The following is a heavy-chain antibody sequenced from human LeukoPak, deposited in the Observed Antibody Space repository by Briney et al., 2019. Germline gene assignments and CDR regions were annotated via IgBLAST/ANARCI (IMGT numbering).Heavy chain of an antibody. V-gene: IGHV1-18*01. CDR2: ISAYNGNT. D-gene: IGHD6-19*01. CDR3: ARGNFLGIAVAGTMCDY. CDR1: GYTFTSYG. J-gene: IGHJ4*02. Sequence: GASVKVSCKASGYTFTSYGISWVRQAPGQGLEWMGWISAYNGNTNYAQKLQGRVTMTTDTSTSTAYMELRSLRSDDTAVYYCARGNFLGIAVAGTMCDYWGQGTLVTVSS.